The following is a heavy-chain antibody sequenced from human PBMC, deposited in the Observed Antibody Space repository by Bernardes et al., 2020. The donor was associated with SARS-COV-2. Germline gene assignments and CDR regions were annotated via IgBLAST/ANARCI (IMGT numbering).Heavy chain of an antibody. CDR3: ARDYRGNSGWFDP. D-gene: IGHD2-21*02. CDR1: GYIFTSYD. Sequence: ASVKVSCKASGYIFTSYDINWVRQATGQGLEWVGWMSPTSGSTGYAQKFQGRVTMTRDPSINTAYMELVSLRSDDTAVYYCARDYRGNSGWFDPWGQGTLVIVSS. J-gene: IGHJ5*02. V-gene: IGHV1-8*01. CDR2: MSPTSGST.